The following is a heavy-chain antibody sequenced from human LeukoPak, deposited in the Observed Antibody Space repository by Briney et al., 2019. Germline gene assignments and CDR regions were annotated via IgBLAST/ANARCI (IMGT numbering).Heavy chain of an antibody. CDR1: GYTFTGYY. CDR3: ARTGDDFWSGYVVDY. J-gene: IGHJ4*02. D-gene: IGHD3-3*01. CDR2: INPNSGGT. Sequence: ASVKVSCKASGYTFTGYYMHWVRQAPGQGLEWMGWINPNSGGTNYAQKFQGRVTMTRDTSISTAYMELSRLRSDDTAVYYCARTGDDFWSGYVVDYWGQGTLVTVSS. V-gene: IGHV1-2*02.